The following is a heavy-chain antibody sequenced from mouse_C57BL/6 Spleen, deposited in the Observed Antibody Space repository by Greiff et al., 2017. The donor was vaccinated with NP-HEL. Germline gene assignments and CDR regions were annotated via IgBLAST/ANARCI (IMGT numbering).Heavy chain of an antibody. D-gene: IGHD2-4*01. CDR2: INPYNGGT. J-gene: IGHJ2*01. CDR3: AGGGVYDYDSFDY. CDR1: GYTFTDYY. V-gene: IGHV1-19*01. Sequence: EVQLQQSGPVLVKPGASVKMSCKASGYTFTDYYMNWVKQSHGKSLEWIGVINPYNGGTSYNQKFKGKATLTVDKYSSTAYMELNSLTSEDSAVYYCAGGGVYDYDSFDYWGQGTTLTVSS.